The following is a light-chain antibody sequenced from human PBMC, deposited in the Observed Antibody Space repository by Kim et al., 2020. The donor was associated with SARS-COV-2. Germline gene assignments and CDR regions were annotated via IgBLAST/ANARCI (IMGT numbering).Light chain of an antibody. Sequence: QSALTQPPSASGSPGQSVTIFCTGTSSDVGAYIYVSWYQQQAGKAPKLIIYEVNKRPSGVPDRFSGSKSGNTASLTVSGLQAEDEADYYCGAYAGSSSLFGGGTQLTVL. CDR1: SSDVGAYIY. CDR2: EVN. V-gene: IGLV2-8*01. CDR3: GAYAGSSSL. J-gene: IGLJ2*01.